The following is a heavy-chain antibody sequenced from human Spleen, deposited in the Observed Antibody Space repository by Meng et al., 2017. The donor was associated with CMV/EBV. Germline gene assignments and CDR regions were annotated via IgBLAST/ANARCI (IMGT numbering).Heavy chain of an antibody. CDR1: VG. Sequence: VGVGWIRQPPGKALECLAVIYSNGDKRYSPSLKSRLTITQDTSKNQVVLTLTNLDPVDTATYYCAHSPPNYDFWSGDYTGIRHYVDYWGQGTLVTVSS. CDR2: IYSNGDK. V-gene: IGHV2-5*01. D-gene: IGHD3-3*01. J-gene: IGHJ4*02. CDR3: AHSPPNYDFWSGDYTGIRHYVDY.